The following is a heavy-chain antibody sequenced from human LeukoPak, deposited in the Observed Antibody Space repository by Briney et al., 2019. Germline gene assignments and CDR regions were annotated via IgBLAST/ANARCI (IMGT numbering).Heavy chain of an antibody. J-gene: IGHJ4*02. V-gene: IGHV3-23*01. CDR2: ISGSGGST. CDR1: GFTFSNAW. D-gene: IGHD5-12*01. Sequence: PGGSLRLSCAASGFTFSNAWMSWVRQAPGKGLEWVSAISGSGGSTYYADSVKGRFTISRDNSKNTLYLQMNSLRAEDTAVYYCAKDVGYSGYDYYFDYWGQGTLVTVSS. CDR3: AKDVGYSGYDYYFDY.